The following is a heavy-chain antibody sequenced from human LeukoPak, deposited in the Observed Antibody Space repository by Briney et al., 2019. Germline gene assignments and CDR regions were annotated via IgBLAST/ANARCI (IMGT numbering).Heavy chain of an antibody. CDR1: GGSISSYY. V-gene: IGHV4-4*07. D-gene: IGHD3-22*01. CDR3: ARGKYYYDSSGYPVRYWYFDL. CDR2: IYTSGST. Sequence: SETLSLTCTVSGGSISSYYWSWIRRPAGKGLEWIGRIYTSGSTNYNPSLKSRVTMSVDTSKNQFSLKLSSVTAADTAVYYCARGKYYYDSSGYPVRYWYFDLWGRGTLVTVSS. J-gene: IGHJ2*01.